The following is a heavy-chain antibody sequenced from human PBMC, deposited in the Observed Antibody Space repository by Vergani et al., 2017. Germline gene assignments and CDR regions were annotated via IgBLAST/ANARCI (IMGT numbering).Heavy chain of an antibody. CDR3: AKANPRNSGYDYLYYFHAMDV. V-gene: IGHV3-23*01. D-gene: IGHD5-12*01. Sequence: EVQLLESGGDLVQPGGSLRLSCAASGFTFNHYAMNWVRQAPGKGLEWVSGISGSGGSTYYAGSVKGRFTISRDSSKHTLYLQMNSLSAGDTAVDYCAKANPRNSGYDYLYYFHAMDVWGQGATVTVSS. CDR2: ISGSGGST. CDR1: GFTFNHYA. J-gene: IGHJ6*02.